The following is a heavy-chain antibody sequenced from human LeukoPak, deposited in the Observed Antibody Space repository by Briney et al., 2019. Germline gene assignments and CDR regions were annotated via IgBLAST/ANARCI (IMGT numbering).Heavy chain of an antibody. J-gene: IGHJ5*02. V-gene: IGHV6-1*01. Sequence: SQTLSLTCAISGDSVSSNSVTWNWIRQSPSRGLEWLGRTYYRSTWYNDYAVSVRGRITVNPDTSKNQFSPHLNSVTPEDTAVYYCARRLTQYDCFDPWGQGILVAVSS. CDR2: TYYRSTWYN. CDR3: ARRLTQYDCFDP. CDR1: GDSVSSNSVT. D-gene: IGHD2-2*01.